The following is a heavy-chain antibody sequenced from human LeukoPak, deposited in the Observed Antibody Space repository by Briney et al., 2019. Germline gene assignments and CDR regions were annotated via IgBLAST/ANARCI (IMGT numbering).Heavy chain of an antibody. CDR3: ARGYCSSTSCYKARRWQQLVPYYFDY. CDR1: GGSFSGYY. D-gene: IGHD2-2*02. V-gene: IGHV4-34*01. CDR2: INHSGST. Sequence: TLSLTCAVYGGSFSGYYWSWIRQPPGKGLEWIGEINHSGSTNYNPSLKSRVTISVDTSKNQFSLKLSSVTAADTAVYYCARGYCSSTSCYKARRWQQLVPYYFDYWGQGTLVTVSS. J-gene: IGHJ4*02.